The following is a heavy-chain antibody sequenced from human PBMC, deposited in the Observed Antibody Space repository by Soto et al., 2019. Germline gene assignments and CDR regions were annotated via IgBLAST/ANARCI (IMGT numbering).Heavy chain of an antibody. CDR1: GYTFTSYG. J-gene: IGHJ4*02. Sequence: ASVKVSCTASGYTFTSYGISWVRQAPGQGLEWMGWISAYNGNTNYAQKVQGRVTMTTDTSTSTAYMELRSLRSDDTAVYYCARVGEIEMSTTFFDYWGQGTLVTVSS. CDR2: ISAYNGNT. D-gene: IGHD1-1*01. V-gene: IGHV1-18*01. CDR3: ARVGEIEMSTTFFDY.